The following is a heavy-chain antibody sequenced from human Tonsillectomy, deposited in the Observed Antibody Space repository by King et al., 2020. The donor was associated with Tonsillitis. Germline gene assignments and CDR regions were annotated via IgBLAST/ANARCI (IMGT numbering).Heavy chain of an antibody. V-gene: IGHV3-21*01. CDR3: AREGVTNWYFDL. D-gene: IGHD2-21*02. Sequence: VQLVESGGGLVKPGGSLRLSCAASGFTFSNFSMNWVRQAPGKGLEWVSSMSNGGSYIYYADSVKGRFTISRDNAKNSLYLQMNSLRAEDTAVYYCAREGVTNWYFDLWGRGTQVTVSS. CDR1: GFTFSNFS. J-gene: IGHJ2*01. CDR2: MSNGGSYI.